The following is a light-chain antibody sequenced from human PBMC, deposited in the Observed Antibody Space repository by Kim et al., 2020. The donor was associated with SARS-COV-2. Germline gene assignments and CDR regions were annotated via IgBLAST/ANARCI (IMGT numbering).Light chain of an antibody. V-gene: IGLV2-14*03. CDR2: DVT. Sequence: QSALTQPGSVSGSPGQSITISCTGTSSDVGAHDYVAWYQHHPNKAPQLMIYDVTKRPSGVSARFSGTKSGNTASLTISGLQAEDEADYYCCSYTTSVTWVFGGGTQLTVL. CDR3: CSYTTSVTWV. J-gene: IGLJ3*02. CDR1: SSDVGAHDY.